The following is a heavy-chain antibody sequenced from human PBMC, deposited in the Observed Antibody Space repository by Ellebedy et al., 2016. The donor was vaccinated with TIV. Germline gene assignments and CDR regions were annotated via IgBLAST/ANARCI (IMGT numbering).Heavy chain of an antibody. Sequence: GGSLRLSCAASGFTFSSYSMNWVRQAPGKGLEWVSSISSSSSYIYYADSVKGRFTISRDNANNTLYLQMNSLRAEDTAVYYCARGGYCSGGSCYGDYYYYYYMDVWGKGTTVTVSS. J-gene: IGHJ6*03. V-gene: IGHV3-21*04. CDR3: ARGGYCSGGSCYGDYYYYYYMDV. CDR2: ISSSSSYI. CDR1: GFTFSSYS. D-gene: IGHD2-15*01.